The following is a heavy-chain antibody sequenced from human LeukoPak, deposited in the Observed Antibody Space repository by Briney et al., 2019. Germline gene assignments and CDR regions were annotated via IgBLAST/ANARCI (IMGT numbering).Heavy chain of an antibody. CDR2: INHSGST. Sequence: SETLSLTCAVYGGSFSGYYWSWIRQPPGKGLEWIGEINHSGSTNYNPSLKSRVTISVDTSKNQFSLKLSSVTAADTAVYYCARGLEYYYDSSASLKAYYSDYWGQGTLVTVSS. CDR3: ARGLEYYYDSSASLKAYYSDY. CDR1: GGSFSGYY. J-gene: IGHJ4*02. V-gene: IGHV4-34*01. D-gene: IGHD3-22*01.